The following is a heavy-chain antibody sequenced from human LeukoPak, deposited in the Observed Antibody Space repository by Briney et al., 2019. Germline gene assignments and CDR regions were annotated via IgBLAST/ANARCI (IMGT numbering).Heavy chain of an antibody. J-gene: IGHJ3*02. D-gene: IGHD3-22*01. Sequence: SETLSLTCTVSGGSISSYYWSWIGQPPGKGLEWIGYIDYSGSTNYNPSLKSRVTISVETSKNQFSLKLSSVTAADTAVYYCARLGDSSGYTDAFDIWGQGTMVTVSS. CDR2: IDYSGST. V-gene: IGHV4-59*08. CDR1: GGSISSYY. CDR3: ARLGDSSGYTDAFDI.